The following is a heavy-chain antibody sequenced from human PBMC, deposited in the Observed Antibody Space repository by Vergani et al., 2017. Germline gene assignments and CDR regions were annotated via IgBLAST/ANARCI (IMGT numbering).Heavy chain of an antibody. CDR1: GGSISSYY. D-gene: IGHD2-2*01. V-gene: IGHV4-59*01. Sequence: QVQLQESGPGLVKPSETLSLTCTVSGGSISSYYWSWIRQPPGKGLEWIGYIYYSGSTNYNPSLKSRVTISVDTSKNQFSLKLSSVTAADTAVYYCAREYPSIGWFDPWGQGTLVTVSS. J-gene: IGHJ5*02. CDR2: IYYSGST. CDR3: AREYPSIGWFDP.